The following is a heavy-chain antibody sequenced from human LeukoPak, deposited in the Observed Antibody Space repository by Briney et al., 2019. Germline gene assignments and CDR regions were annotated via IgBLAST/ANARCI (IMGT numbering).Heavy chain of an antibody. CDR1: GFTFSSYA. V-gene: IGHV3-30-3*01. Sequence: GRSLRLSCAASGFTFSSYAMHWVRQAPGKGLEWVAVISYDGSNKYYADSVKGRFTISRDNSKNTLYLQMNSLRAEDTAVYYCARVTGYSSGWYNYWGQGTLVTVSS. CDR2: ISYDGSNK. CDR3: ARVTGYSSGWYNY. D-gene: IGHD6-19*01. J-gene: IGHJ4*02.